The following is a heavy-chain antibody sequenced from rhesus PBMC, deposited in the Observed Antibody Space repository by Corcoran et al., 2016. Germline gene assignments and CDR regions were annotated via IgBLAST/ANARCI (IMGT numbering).Heavy chain of an antibody. CDR1: GYSISSNY. J-gene: IGHJ6*01. CDR2: IYGSSGST. CDR3: ARAPAGYSYGHYGLDS. D-gene: IGHD5-36*01. Sequence: QVQLQESGPGLVKPSETLSLTCAVSGYSISSNYWSWIRQPPGKGLEWIGYIYGSSGSTYYTPSLISRVTISTDTSKNQFSLKLSSVTAADTALYYCARAPAGYSYGHYGLDSWGQGVVVTVSS. V-gene: IGHV4-147*01.